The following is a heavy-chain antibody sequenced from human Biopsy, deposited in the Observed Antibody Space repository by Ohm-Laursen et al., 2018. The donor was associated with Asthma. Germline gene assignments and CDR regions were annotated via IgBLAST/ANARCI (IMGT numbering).Heavy chain of an antibody. CDR2: IKHDGTEK. CDR3: ARDREYSSGWYQPLFDY. Sequence: SLRLSCAASGFTFGDYWMSWVRQVPGKGLEWVANIKHDGTEKNHVDSLKGRFTISRDNTKNSLYLQMNSLRAEDTAVYYCARDREYSSGWYQPLFDYWGQGTLVTVSS. D-gene: IGHD6-19*01. V-gene: IGHV3-7*01. J-gene: IGHJ4*02. CDR1: GFTFGDYW.